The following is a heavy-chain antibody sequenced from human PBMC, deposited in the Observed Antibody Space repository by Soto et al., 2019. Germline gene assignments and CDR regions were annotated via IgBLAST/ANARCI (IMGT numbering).Heavy chain of an antibody. CDR3: ARAGDSSGYYSQLPGYFDY. CDR2: IYYSGST. J-gene: IGHJ4*02. CDR1: GGSISSYY. V-gene: IGHV4-59*01. D-gene: IGHD3-22*01. Sequence: PSETLSLTCTVSGGSISSYYWSWIRQPPGKGLEWIGYIYYSGSTNYNPSLKSRVTISVDTSKNQFSLKLSSVTAADTAVYYCARAGDSSGYYSQLPGYFDYWGQGTLVTVSS.